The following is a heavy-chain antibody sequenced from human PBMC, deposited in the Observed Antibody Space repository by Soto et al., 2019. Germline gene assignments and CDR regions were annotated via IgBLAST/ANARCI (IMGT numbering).Heavy chain of an antibody. V-gene: IGHV1-3*01. CDR2: INAGNGNT. CDR1: GYTFTSYA. Sequence: ASVKVSCKASGYTFTSYAMHWVLQAPGQRLEWMGWINAGNGNTKYSQKFQGRVTITRDTSASTVYMELSSLRSEGTAVYYCARGSGYYYWDYYWGQGTLVTV. CDR3: ARGSGYYYWDYY. D-gene: IGHD3-22*01. J-gene: IGHJ4*02.